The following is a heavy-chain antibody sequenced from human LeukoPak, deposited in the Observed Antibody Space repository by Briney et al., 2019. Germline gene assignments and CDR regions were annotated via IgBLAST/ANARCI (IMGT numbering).Heavy chain of an antibody. CDR2: ISGSGGSA. V-gene: IGHV3-23*01. Sequence: GGSLRLSCAASGFTFSSYPMSWVRQAPGKGLEWVSAISGSGGSAYYADSVKGRFTISRDNSKNTLYLQMNSLRAEDTAVYYCNYDSSGRALYYFDYWGQGTLVTVSS. CDR3: NYDSSGRALYYFDY. J-gene: IGHJ4*02. CDR1: GFTFSSYP. D-gene: IGHD3-22*01.